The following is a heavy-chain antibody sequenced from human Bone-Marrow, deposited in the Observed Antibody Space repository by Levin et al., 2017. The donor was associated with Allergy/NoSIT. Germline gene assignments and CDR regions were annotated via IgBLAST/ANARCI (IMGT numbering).Heavy chain of an antibody. CDR3: ATRRLGIGDLDN. D-gene: IGHD7-27*01. J-gene: IGHJ4*02. Sequence: SFSSSLLTFITYSIIFFLHSPFNFLYLLSFIIIIFNIHYASSFIFLFAISRDDSKSTLYLQMNSLRVEDTAVYYCATRRLGIGDLDNWGQGSLVTVSS. CDR2: IIIIFNI. CDR1: LLTFITYS. V-gene: IGHV3-23*01.